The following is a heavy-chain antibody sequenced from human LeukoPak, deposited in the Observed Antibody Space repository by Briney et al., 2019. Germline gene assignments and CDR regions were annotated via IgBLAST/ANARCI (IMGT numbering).Heavy chain of an antibody. CDR2: INPNSGGT. D-gene: IGHD3-22*01. CDR1: GYTFTGYY. V-gene: IGHV1-2*02. J-gene: IGHJ4*02. CDR3: ARDLGYYYDSSGYWDY. Sequence: ASVKVSCKASGYTFTGYYMHWVRQAPGQGLEWMGWINPNSGGTSYAQKFQGRVTMTRDTSISTAYMELSRLRSDDTAVYYCARDLGYYYDSSGYWDYWGQGTLVTVSS.